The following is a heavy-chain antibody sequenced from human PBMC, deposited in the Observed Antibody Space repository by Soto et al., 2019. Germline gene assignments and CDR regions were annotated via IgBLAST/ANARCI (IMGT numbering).Heavy chain of an antibody. D-gene: IGHD3-22*01. V-gene: IGHV3-30-3*01. CDR3: ARDLDPTSYYYDSSGYYPLGNYFDY. J-gene: IGHJ4*02. Sequence: GGSLRLSCAASGFTFSSYAMHWVRQAPGKGLEWVAVISYDGSNKYYADSVKGRFTISRDNSKNTLYLQMNSLRAEDTAVYYCARDLDPTSYYYDSSGYYPLGNYFDYWGQGTLVTVSS. CDR1: GFTFSSYA. CDR2: ISYDGSNK.